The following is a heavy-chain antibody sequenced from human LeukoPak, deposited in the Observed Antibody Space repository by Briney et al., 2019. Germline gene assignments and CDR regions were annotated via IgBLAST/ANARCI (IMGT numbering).Heavy chain of an antibody. Sequence: GGSLRLSCAASGFTFSDYYMSWIRQAPGEGLEWVSYISSSGSTIYYADSVKGRFTISRDNAKNSLYLRMNSLRAEDTAVYYCASPYSSSWLPDAFDIWGQGTMVTVSS. CDR3: ASPYSSSWLPDAFDI. CDR1: GFTFSDYY. CDR2: ISSSGSTI. V-gene: IGHV3-11*01. D-gene: IGHD6-13*01. J-gene: IGHJ3*02.